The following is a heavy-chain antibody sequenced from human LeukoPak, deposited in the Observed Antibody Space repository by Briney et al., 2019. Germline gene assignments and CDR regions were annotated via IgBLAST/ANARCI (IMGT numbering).Heavy chain of an antibody. CDR2: IKQDGSEK. V-gene: IGHV3-7*01. CDR1: GFTFSSYW. J-gene: IGHJ4*02. Sequence: PGGSLRLSCAASGFTFSSYWMSWVRQAPGKGLEWVANIKQDGSEKYYVDSVKGRFTISRDNAKNSLYLQMNSLRAEDTAVYYCARVCGSSWQNFDYLGQGTLVTVSS. D-gene: IGHD6-13*01. CDR3: ARVCGSSWQNFDY.